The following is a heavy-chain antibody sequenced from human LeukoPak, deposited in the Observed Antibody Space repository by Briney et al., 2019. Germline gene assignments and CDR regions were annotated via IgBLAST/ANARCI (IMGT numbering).Heavy chain of an antibody. J-gene: IGHJ6*03. V-gene: IGHV1-69*05. CDR3: ARDIVVVPAATTRDYYYYMDV. D-gene: IGHD2-2*01. CDR1: GGTFSSYA. CDR2: IIPIFGTA. Sequence: GASVKVSCKASGGTFSSYAISWVRQAPGQGLEWMGRIIPIFGTANYAQKFQGRVTITTDESTSTAYMELSSLRSEDTAVYYCARDIVVVPAATTRDYYYYMDVWGKGTTVTVSS.